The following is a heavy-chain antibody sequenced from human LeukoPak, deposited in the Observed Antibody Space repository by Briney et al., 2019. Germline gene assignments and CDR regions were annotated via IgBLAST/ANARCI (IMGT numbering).Heavy chain of an antibody. V-gene: IGHV1-18*01. D-gene: IGHD3-22*01. Sequence: ASVKVSCKASGYTFTSYGISWVRQAPGQGLEWMGWISAYNGNTNYAQKLQGRVTMTTDTSTSTAYMELRSLRSDDTAVYYCARDWNYYDSSGYVVWGQGTLVTVS. CDR2: ISAYNGNT. CDR3: ARDWNYYDSSGYVV. CDR1: GYTFTSYG. J-gene: IGHJ4*02.